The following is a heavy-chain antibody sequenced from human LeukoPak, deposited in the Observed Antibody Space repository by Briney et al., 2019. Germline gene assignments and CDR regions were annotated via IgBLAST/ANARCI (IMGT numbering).Heavy chain of an antibody. CDR2: ISSNGDIT. J-gene: IGHJ4*02. V-gene: IGHV3-23*01. CDR1: RFTFNTYA. Sequence: PGGSLRLSCVASRFTFNTYAVIWVRQAPGKGLEWVSAISSNGDITYYADSVRGRFTISRDNSKNTVFLQMNSLRADDTAGYYCATVKRDCSGGTCYSYDDWGQGTLVTVSS. CDR3: ATVKRDCSGGTCYSYDD. D-gene: IGHD2-15*01.